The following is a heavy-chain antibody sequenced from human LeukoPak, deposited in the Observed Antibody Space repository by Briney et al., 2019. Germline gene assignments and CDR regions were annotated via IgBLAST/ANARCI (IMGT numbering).Heavy chain of an antibody. J-gene: IGHJ3*01. Sequence: PSETLSLTCTVSGGSLSGHYWSWIRQPPGKGLEWIGYVSYTGRTKYYPSLRSRVTISIDTSKRQFSLKLTSVASADTAVYACARLLDNDIRGDHDTFDVWGQGTTVVVSS. CDR3: ARLLDNDIRGDHDTFDV. V-gene: IGHV4-59*11. D-gene: IGHD3-22*01. CDR2: VSYTGRT. CDR1: GGSLSGHY.